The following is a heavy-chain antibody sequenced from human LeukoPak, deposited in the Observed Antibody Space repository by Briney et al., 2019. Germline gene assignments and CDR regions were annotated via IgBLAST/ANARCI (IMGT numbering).Heavy chain of an antibody. CDR3: AKMGPYCGGDCYSWYFDL. CDR2: ISGSGGST. CDR1: GFTFSSYA. Sequence: GASLRLSCAASGFTFSSYAMSWVRQAPGKGLEWVSAISGSGGSTYYADSVKGRFTISRDNSKNTLYLQMNSLRAEDTAVYYCAKMGPYCGGDCYSWYFDLWGRGTLVTVSS. V-gene: IGHV3-23*01. D-gene: IGHD2-21*02. J-gene: IGHJ2*01.